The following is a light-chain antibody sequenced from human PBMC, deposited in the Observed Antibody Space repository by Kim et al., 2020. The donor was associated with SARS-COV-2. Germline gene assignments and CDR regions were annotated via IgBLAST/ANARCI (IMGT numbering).Light chain of an antibody. J-gene: IGKJ4*01. CDR2: GAS. CDR1: QSIRDIF. V-gene: IGKV3-20*01. CDR3: QQYGTSPLLT. Sequence: SPGERATLSCRASQSIRDIFLAWYQQRPGQAPRLLLYGASSRATDIPDRFTGTGSGTDFILTITRLEPEDFAVYYCQQYGTSPLLTFGGGTKLEI.